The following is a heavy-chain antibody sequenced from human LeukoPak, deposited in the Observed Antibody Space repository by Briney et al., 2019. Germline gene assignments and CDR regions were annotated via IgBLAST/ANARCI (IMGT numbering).Heavy chain of an antibody. J-gene: IGHJ4*02. CDR1: GYTFTGYY. V-gene: IGHV1-2*06. Sequence: GASVKVSCKASGYTFTGYYMHWVRQAPGQGLEWIGRINPNSGGTNYAQKFQGRVTMTRDTSISTAYMELSRLRSDDTAVYYCARDDPGVYSDFDYWGQGTLVTVSS. CDR2: INPNSGGT. D-gene: IGHD2-15*01. CDR3: ARDDPGVYSDFDY.